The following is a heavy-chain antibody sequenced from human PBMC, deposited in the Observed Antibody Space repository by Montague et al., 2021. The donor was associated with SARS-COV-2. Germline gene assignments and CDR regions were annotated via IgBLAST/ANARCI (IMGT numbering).Heavy chain of an antibody. D-gene: IGHD4-11*01. CDR2: INHSGST. CDR1: GGSFSGYY. J-gene: IGHJ6*02. V-gene: IGHV4-34*01. Sequence: SETLSLTCAVYGGSFSGYYWNWIRQSPRKGLEWIGEINHSGSTNYNPSIKSRVTISVDTSKNQFSLKLSSVTAADTAVYYCACGEITTRGLIYYYGMDVWGQGTTVTVSS. CDR3: ACGEITTRGLIYYYGMDV.